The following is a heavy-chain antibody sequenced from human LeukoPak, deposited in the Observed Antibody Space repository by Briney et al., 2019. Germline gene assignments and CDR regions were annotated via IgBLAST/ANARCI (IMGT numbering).Heavy chain of an antibody. CDR2: IYYSGTT. V-gene: IGHV4-39*01. D-gene: IGHD4-17*01. Sequence: PSETLSLTCTVSGGSINSSSYYWGWIRQPPGKGLEWIGIIYYSGTTYYNPSLKSRVTISIDTPENQFSLKLSSVTAADTAVYYCARRRTAPVYYFDSWGQGTLVTVSS. CDR3: ARRRTAPVYYFDS. J-gene: IGHJ4*02. CDR1: GGSINSSSYY.